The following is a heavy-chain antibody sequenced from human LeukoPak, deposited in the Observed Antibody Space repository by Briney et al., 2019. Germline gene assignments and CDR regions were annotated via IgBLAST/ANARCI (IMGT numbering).Heavy chain of an antibody. CDR2: IKPDGSEK. CDR1: GFTFSSYW. J-gene: IGHJ6*04. D-gene: IGHD3-10*02. V-gene: IGHV3-7*01. Sequence: PGGSLRLSCAASGFTFSSYWMSWVRQAPGKGVEWVANIKPDGSEKYYVDSVKGRFTISRDNAKNSLYVQMISLRAEDTAVYYCAELGITMIGGVWGKGTTVTISS. CDR3: AELGITMIGGV.